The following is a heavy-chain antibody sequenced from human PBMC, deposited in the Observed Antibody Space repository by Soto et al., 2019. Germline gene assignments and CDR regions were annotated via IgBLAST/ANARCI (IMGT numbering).Heavy chain of an antibody. D-gene: IGHD1-1*01. CDR1: GFTFSSYA. Sequence: QVQLVESGGGVVQPGRTLRLSCAASGFTFSSYAMHWVRQAPGKGLEWVAVISYDGSNKYYADSVKGRFTISRDNSKNTLYLQMISLRAEDTAVYYCARDRYDTYYFDYWGQGTLVTVSS. V-gene: IGHV3-30-3*01. J-gene: IGHJ4*02. CDR2: ISYDGSNK. CDR3: ARDRYDTYYFDY.